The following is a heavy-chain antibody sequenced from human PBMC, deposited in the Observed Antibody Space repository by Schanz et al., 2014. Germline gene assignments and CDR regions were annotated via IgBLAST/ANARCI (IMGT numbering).Heavy chain of an antibody. V-gene: IGHV3-7*04. CDR2: IRQDGSAK. J-gene: IGHJ4*02. CDR3: ARGGAGSVLFFFDY. Sequence: EVQLVESGGGLVKPGGSLRLSCAASGFTFTNAWMSWVRQAPGKRLEWVANIRQDGSAKFYVDSVNSRFAISRDNARNSLYLQMNSLRAEDTAVYFCARGGAGSVLFFFDYWGQGTLVTVSS. D-gene: IGHD3-10*01. CDR1: GFTFTNAW.